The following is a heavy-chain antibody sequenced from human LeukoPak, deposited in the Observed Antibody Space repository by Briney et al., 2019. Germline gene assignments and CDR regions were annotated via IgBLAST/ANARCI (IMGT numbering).Heavy chain of an antibody. CDR1: GGTFSSYA. CDR3: AKDRGNYYYYMDV. Sequence: ASVKVSCKASGGTFSSYAISWVRQAPGQGLEWMGGIIPIFGTANYAQKFQGRVTITADESTSTAYMELSSLRSEDTAVYYCAKDRGNYYYYMDVWGKGTTVTISS. CDR2: IIPIFGTA. V-gene: IGHV1-69*13. D-gene: IGHD3-10*01. J-gene: IGHJ6*03.